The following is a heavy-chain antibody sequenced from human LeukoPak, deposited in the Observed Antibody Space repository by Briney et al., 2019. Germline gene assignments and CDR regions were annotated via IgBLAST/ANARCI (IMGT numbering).Heavy chain of an antibody. CDR2: VFHSGST. CDR1: GGXISSYY. Sequence: SETLSLTCTVSGGXISSYYCSWIRQPPGKGLEWIGYVFHSGSTNYNPSLQSRVPISVDTSKNPFSLKLTSVTAADTAVYYCARDSSGYYRIDYWGQGTLVTVSS. CDR3: ARDSSGYYRIDY. V-gene: IGHV4-59*08. J-gene: IGHJ4*02. D-gene: IGHD3-22*01.